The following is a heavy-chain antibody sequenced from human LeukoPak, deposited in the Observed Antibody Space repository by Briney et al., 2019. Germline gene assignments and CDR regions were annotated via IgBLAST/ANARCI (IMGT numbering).Heavy chain of an antibody. CDR1: GYTFTSYY. J-gene: IGHJ3*02. V-gene: IGHV1-46*01. CDR2: INPSGGST. D-gene: IGHD3-22*01. Sequence: GASVKVSCKASGYTFTSYYMDWVRQAPGQGLEWMGIINPSGGSTSYAQKFQGRVTMTRYRSTGKVYMELSSLRSEDTAVYYCTGYDSSGYYNLGAFDIWGQGTMATVSS. CDR3: TGYDSSGYYNLGAFDI.